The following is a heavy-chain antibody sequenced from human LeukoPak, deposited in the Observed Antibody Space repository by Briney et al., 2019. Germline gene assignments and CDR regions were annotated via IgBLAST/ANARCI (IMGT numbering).Heavy chain of an antibody. J-gene: IGHJ4*02. D-gene: IGHD2-21*02. Sequence: VASVKVSCKASGYTFTSYDINWVRQATGQGLEWMGLMNPNSGNTGYAQKFQGRVTMTRNTSISTAYMELSSLRSEDTAVYYCASARTAIKGYYFDYWGQGTLVTVSS. CDR1: GYTFTSYD. V-gene: IGHV1-8*01. CDR3: ASARTAIKGYYFDY. CDR2: MNPNSGNT.